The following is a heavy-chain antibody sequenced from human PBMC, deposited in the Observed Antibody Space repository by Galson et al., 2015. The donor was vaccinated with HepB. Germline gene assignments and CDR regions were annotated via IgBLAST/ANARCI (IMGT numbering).Heavy chain of an antibody. D-gene: IGHD6-19*01. V-gene: IGHV3-23*01. CDR3: AKDNSGWYDFDY. Sequence: SLRLSCAASGFTFSSYAMSWVRQAPGKGLEWVSAISGSGGSTYYADSVKGRFTISRDNSKNTLYLQMNSLRAEDTAVYYCAKDNSGWYDFDYWGQGTLVTVSS. CDR1: GFTFSSYA. CDR2: ISGSGGST. J-gene: IGHJ4*02.